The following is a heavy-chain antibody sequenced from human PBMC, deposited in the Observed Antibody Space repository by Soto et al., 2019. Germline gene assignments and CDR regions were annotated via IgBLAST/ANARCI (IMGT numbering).Heavy chain of an antibody. CDR2: IVPLFGTA. V-gene: IGHV1-69*06. J-gene: IGHJ4*02. D-gene: IGHD3-10*01. Sequence: QVQLIQSGAEVRTSGSSVKVSCKALGGPSNNYGDSWVRQAPGQGLEWMGGIVPLFGTANYAPKFQGRIRITADNSTRTVNMELRSLTSDDTAVYYCAKVQGSGSYYDDDYWGQGTLGTVSS. CDR1: GGPSNNYG. CDR3: AKVQGSGSYYDDDY.